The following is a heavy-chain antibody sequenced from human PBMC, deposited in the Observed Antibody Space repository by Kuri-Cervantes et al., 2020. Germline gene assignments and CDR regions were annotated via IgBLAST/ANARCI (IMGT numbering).Heavy chain of an antibody. CDR3: ARRCPFEGVVVPAAKYYYYYYMNV. D-gene: IGHD2-2*01. J-gene: IGHJ6*03. Sequence: SQTLSLTCVVSGDSISSSNLWSWVRQSPTKGLEWIGEIYHSVSNNYNPSLKSRVTISVDTSKNQFSLKLSSVTAADTAVYYCARRCPFEGVVVPAAKYYYYYYMNVWGKGTTVTVSS. V-gene: IGHV4-4*02. CDR1: GDSISSSNL. CDR2: IYHSVSN.